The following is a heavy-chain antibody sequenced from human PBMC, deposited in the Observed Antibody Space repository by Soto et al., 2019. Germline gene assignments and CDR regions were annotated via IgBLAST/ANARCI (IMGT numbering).Heavy chain of an antibody. V-gene: IGHV1-18*01. CDR2: ISAYNGNT. CDR1: GYTFTSYG. J-gene: IGHJ4*02. Sequence: GASVKVSCKASGYTFTSYGISWVRQAPGQGLEWMGWISAYNGNTNYAQKLQGRVTMTTDTSTSTAYMELRSLRSDDTAVYYCAMDPGIAAAGLLGFDYWGQGTLVTVS. D-gene: IGHD6-13*01. CDR3: AMDPGIAAAGLLGFDY.